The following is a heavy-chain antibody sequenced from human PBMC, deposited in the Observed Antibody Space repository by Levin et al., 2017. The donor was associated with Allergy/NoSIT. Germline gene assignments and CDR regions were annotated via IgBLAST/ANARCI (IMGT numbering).Heavy chain of an antibody. Sequence: SETLSLTCTVSGGSISSYYWSWIRQPPGKGLEWIGYIYYSGSTNYNPSLKSRVTISVDTSKNQFSLKLSSVTAADTAVYYCATLVAATPEDYYYYGMDVWGQGTTVTVSS. CDR3: ATLVAATPEDYYYYGMDV. J-gene: IGHJ6*02. CDR1: GGSISSYY. CDR2: IYYSGST. D-gene: IGHD2-15*01. V-gene: IGHV4-59*01.